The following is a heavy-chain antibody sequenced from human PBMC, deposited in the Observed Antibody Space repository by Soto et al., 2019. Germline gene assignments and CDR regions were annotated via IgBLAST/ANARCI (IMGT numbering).Heavy chain of an antibody. Sequence: QVQLVESGGGVVQPGRSLRLSCAASGFTFSSYGMQWVRQAPGKVLEWVAVRWYDGSKKYYADSVKGRFTISRDNSKPTQYLQMHSLRAEDTAVYYCERAGAGYSSGWYPRGGFDYWGQGTLATVSS. V-gene: IGHV3-33*01. CDR3: ERAGAGYSSGWYPRGGFDY. CDR2: RWYDGSKK. D-gene: IGHD6-19*01. J-gene: IGHJ4*02. CDR1: GFTFSSYG.